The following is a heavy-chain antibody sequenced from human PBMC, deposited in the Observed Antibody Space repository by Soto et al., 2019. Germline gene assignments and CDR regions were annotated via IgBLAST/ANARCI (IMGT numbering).Heavy chain of an antibody. CDR1: GFTFRSYV. Sequence: QVQLVESGGGVVQPGTSLRLSCVGSGFTFRSYVIHWVRQAPGKGLEWVALTSYDGRNNFYGDSVKGRFTISRHNSSNIVELQMDRIRFEDTALYNSARWGTTRGLDVWGQGTLVSVSS. CDR3: ARWGTTRGLDV. CDR2: TSYDGRNN. J-gene: IGHJ4*02. V-gene: IGHV3-33*05. D-gene: IGHD3-16*01.